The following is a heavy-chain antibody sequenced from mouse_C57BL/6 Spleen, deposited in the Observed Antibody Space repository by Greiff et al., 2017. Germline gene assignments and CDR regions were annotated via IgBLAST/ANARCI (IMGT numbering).Heavy chain of an antibody. D-gene: IGHD1-1*01. CDR3: TPGSSPHYYAMDY. Sequence: EVQLVESGGGLVQPGGSMKLSCAASGFTFSDAWMDWVRQSPEKGLEWVAEIRNKANNHATYYAESVKGRFTISRDDSKSSVYLQMNSLRAEDTGIYYCTPGSSPHYYAMDYWGQGTSVTVSS. CDR1: GFTFSDAW. V-gene: IGHV6-6*01. CDR2: IRNKANNHAT. J-gene: IGHJ4*01.